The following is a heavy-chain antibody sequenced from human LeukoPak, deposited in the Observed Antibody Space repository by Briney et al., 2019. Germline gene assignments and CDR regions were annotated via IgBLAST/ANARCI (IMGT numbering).Heavy chain of an antibody. CDR1: GYTFTSYG. CDR3: ARAPGLGYCSSTSCQGHFDY. J-gene: IGHJ4*02. Sequence: GASVKLSCKASGYTFTSYGISWVRQAPGQGLEWMGWISAYNGNTNYAQKLQGRVTMTTDTSTSTAYMELRSLRSDDTAVYYCARAPGLGYCSSTSCQGHFDYWGQGTLFTVSS. CDR2: ISAYNGNT. D-gene: IGHD2-2*01. V-gene: IGHV1-18*01.